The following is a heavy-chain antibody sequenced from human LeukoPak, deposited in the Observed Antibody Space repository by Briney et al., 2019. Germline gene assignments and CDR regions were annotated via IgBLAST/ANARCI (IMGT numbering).Heavy chain of an antibody. CDR1: GGSVRNYS. J-gene: IGHJ3*02. Sequence: PPETLSLTCTVSGGSVRNYSSSSGWDTPQKRVEWVGYFHYSGTTNYNPSLKTRVITSVDTSKNQFSLKLSSVTAADTAVYYCARHSGSTGGAFDIWGQGTMVTVSS. D-gene: IGHD1-26*01. V-gene: IGHV4-59*02. CDR3: ARHSGSTGGAFDI. CDR2: FHYSGTT.